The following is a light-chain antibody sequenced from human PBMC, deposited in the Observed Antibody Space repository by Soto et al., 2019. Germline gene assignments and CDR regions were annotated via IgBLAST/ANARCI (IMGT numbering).Light chain of an antibody. CDR1: QSISSN. CDR2: DTS. Sequence: CPSPLSAPAGARSTITCRASQSISSNLAWYQQKPGLAPRLLIYDTSTRATGIPVRFSGSGFGTEFTLTISILESEDFAVYYSQQYNNWPQTFGQGAKVDIK. CDR3: QQYNNWPQT. J-gene: IGKJ1*01. V-gene: IGKV3-15*01.